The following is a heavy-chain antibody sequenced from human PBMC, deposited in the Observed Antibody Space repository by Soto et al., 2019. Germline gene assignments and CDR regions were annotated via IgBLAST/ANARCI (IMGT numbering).Heavy chain of an antibody. CDR2: ISGSGGST. V-gene: IGHV3-23*01. Sequence: SGGSLRLSCAASGFTFSSYAMSWVRQAPGKGLEWVSAISGSGGSTYYADSVKGRFTISRDNSKNTLYLQMNSLRAEDTAVYYCAKGRAVAAKGSWGYWGQGTLVTVSS. CDR1: GFTFSSYA. CDR3: AKGRAVAAKGSWGY. D-gene: IGHD6-19*01. J-gene: IGHJ4*02.